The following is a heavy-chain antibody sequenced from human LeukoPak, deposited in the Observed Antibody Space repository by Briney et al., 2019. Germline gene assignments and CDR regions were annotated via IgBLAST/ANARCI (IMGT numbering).Heavy chain of an antibody. Sequence: PSETLSLTCTVSGGSISNYWSWIRQPPGKGLEWIGYIYYSGSTNYNPSLKSRVTISVDTSKNQFSLKLSSVTAADTAVYYCARVIFGVITQFDYWGQGTLVTVSS. CDR3: ARVIFGVITQFDY. D-gene: IGHD3-3*01. CDR2: IYYSGST. CDR1: GGSISNY. J-gene: IGHJ4*02. V-gene: IGHV4-59*08.